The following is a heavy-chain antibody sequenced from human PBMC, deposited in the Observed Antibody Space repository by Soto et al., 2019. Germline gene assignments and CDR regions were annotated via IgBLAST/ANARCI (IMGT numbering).Heavy chain of an antibody. CDR1: GFTFSSYA. CDR2: ISNDGSYK. D-gene: IGHD3-22*01. J-gene: IGHJ4*02. CDR3: AKDLYYYDSSLDDY. Sequence: QVHLAESGGGVVQPGRSLRLSCAGSGFTFSSYAMHWVRQAPGKGLEWVAVISNDGSYKYYADSLKGRFIISRDNSKNTLYLQMNSLRPEDTAVYYCAKDLYYYDSSLDDYWGQGTLVSVSS. V-gene: IGHV3-30*18.